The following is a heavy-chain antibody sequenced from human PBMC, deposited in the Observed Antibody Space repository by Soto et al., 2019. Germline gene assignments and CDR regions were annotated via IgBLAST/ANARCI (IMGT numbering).Heavy chain of an antibody. J-gene: IGHJ4*02. Sequence: FSGYYCSWIRQAPGKGLEWVSYISSSGSTIYYADSVKGRFTISRDNAKNSLYLQMNSLRAEDTAVYYCGGGGSSFGGGVYWGQGTLVTVSS. CDR1: FSGYY. D-gene: IGHD6-6*01. CDR2: ISSSGSTI. V-gene: IGHV3-11*01. CDR3: GGGGSSFGGGVY.